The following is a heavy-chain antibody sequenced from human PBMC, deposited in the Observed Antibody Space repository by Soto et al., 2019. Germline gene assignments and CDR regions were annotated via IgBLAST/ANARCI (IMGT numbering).Heavy chain of an antibody. CDR3: ARSGRVGATSRWFDP. CDR1: GGYFIGYC. D-gene: IGHD1-26*01. CDR2: INHSGST. V-gene: IGHV4-34*01. Sequence: SETQSLTCTVDGGYFIGYCLSWIRKNTGKGLEWIGEINHSGSTNYNPSLKSRVTISVDTSKNQFSLKLSSVTAADTAVYYCARSGRVGATSRWFDPWGQGTLVTVSS. J-gene: IGHJ5*02.